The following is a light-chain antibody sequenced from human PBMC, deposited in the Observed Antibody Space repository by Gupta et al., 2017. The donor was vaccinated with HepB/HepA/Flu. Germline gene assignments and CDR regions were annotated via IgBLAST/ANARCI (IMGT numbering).Light chain of an antibody. J-gene: IGLJ3*02. CDR2: DVS. Sequence: QSALTQPASVSGSPGQSITISCTGTSVDVGAYNHFSWHQQRPANAPNLIIYDVSDGPSGVSNRFAGSKSVTTASLTISGLQAEDDADYFCSSYTTRSTQVFGGGTKLTVL. CDR1: SVDVGAYNH. V-gene: IGLV2-14*03. CDR3: SSYTTRSTQV.